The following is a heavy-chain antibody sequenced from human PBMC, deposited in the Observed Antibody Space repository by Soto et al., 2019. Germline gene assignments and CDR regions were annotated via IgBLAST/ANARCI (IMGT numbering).Heavy chain of an antibody. Sequence: EVQLLESGGGLIQPGGSLRLSCSASGFTFNRYAMGWVRQAPGKGLEWVSAIIDDGGRAYYAYSVKGRFTISRDNFKNTLSLQMNSLRAEDTAVYYCAKDKMEQWLVGGYFDYWGQGTQVTVSS. J-gene: IGHJ4*02. CDR1: GFTFNRYA. D-gene: IGHD6-19*01. CDR3: AKDKMEQWLVGGYFDY. CDR2: IIDDGGRA. V-gene: IGHV3-23*01.